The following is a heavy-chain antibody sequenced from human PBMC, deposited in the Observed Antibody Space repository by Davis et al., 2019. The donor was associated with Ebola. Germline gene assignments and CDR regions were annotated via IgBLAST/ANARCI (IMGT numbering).Heavy chain of an antibody. CDR1: GGSISSYY. CDR3: ATGAYYGSGYYFDY. J-gene: IGHJ4*02. Sequence: MPSETLSLTCTVSGGSISSYYWSWIRQPPGKGLEWIGYIYYSGSTNYNPSLKSRVTTSVDTSKNQFSLKLSSVTAADTAVYYCATGAYYGSGYYFDYWGQGTLVTVSS. V-gene: IGHV4-59*08. CDR2: IYYSGST. D-gene: IGHD3-10*01.